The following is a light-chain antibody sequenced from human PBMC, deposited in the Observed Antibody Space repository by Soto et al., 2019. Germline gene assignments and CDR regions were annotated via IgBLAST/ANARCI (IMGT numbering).Light chain of an antibody. V-gene: IGKV3-15*01. Sequence: EIVMTQSRATLSVSPGETATLSCRASQSVAGNLAWYQQKPGQPPRLLIYGVSTRATGVPARFSGSGSETDFSLTISSLQIEDFALYYCQQSNNWPPLTFGGGTKVDIK. J-gene: IGKJ4*01. CDR3: QQSNNWPPLT. CDR1: QSVAGN. CDR2: GVS.